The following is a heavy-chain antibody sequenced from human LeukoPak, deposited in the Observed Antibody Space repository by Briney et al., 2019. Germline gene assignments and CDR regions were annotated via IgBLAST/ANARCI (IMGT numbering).Heavy chain of an antibody. CDR3: AKGAYDYIEIAYFDY. CDR1: GFSFNNYA. V-gene: IGHV3-23*01. Sequence: GGSLRLSCVASGFSFNNYAMNWVRQAPGKGLEWVSLIIGSSGTTFYADSVKGRFTISRDKSKSTLYLQMNSVRAEDTAVYYCAKGAYDYIEIAYFDYWGQGSLVTVSS. CDR2: IIGSSGTT. D-gene: IGHD5-12*01. J-gene: IGHJ4*02.